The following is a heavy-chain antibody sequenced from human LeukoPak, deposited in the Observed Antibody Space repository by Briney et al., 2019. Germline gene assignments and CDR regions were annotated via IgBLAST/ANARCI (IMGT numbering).Heavy chain of an antibody. CDR2: INPNSGGT. CDR1: GYTFTGYY. V-gene: IGHV1-2*02. D-gene: IGHD1-26*01. Sequence: ASVKVSCKASGYTFTGYYMHWVRQAPGQGLEWMGWINPNSGGTNYAQKFQGMVTMTRDTSISTAYMEVSRLRSDDTAVYYCARRIPVGPTTALTYWGQGTLVTVSS. J-gene: IGHJ4*02. CDR3: ARRIPVGPTTALTY.